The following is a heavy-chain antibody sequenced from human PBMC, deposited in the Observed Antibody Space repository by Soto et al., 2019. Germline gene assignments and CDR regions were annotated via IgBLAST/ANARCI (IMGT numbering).Heavy chain of an antibody. Sequence: QVQLVQSGAEVKKPGASVKVSCKASGYTFTSYGISWVRQAPGQGLEWMGWISAYNGNTNYAQKLQGRVTMPTEPSTSTACMELRGLRADDTAVYDCAGEGYCRGGSGYGDGMDVWGQGTAVTVSS. CDR1: GYTFTSYG. J-gene: IGHJ6*02. CDR2: ISAYNGNT. D-gene: IGHD2-15*01. CDR3: AGEGYCRGGSGYGDGMDV. V-gene: IGHV1-18*01.